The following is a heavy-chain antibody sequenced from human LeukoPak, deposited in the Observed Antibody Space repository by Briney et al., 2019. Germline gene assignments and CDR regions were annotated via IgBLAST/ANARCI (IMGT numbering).Heavy chain of an antibody. V-gene: IGHV6-1*01. CDR3: ARDITYNWNDGVFDY. CDR1: GDSVSSNSAA. CDR2: TYYRSKWYN. D-gene: IGHD1-20*01. Sequence: PSQTLSLTCAITGDSVSSNSAAWNWLRQSPSGGLGWLGRTYYRSKWYNDYAVSVKSRITINPDTSKNQFSLQLNSVPPEDTAVYYCARDITYNWNDGVFDYWGQGTLVTVSS. J-gene: IGHJ4*02.